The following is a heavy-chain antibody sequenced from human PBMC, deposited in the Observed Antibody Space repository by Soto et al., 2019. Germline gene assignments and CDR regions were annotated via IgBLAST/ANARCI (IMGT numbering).Heavy chain of an antibody. J-gene: IGHJ4*02. CDR2: INAGYGNT. CDR1: GYTFTSYA. CDR3: ARTYYDTLTGYSPNPFDY. D-gene: IGHD3-9*01. V-gene: IGHV1-3*01. Sequence: ASVKVSFKASGYTFTSYAIHWVRQAPGQRLEWMGWINAGYGNTKYSQKFQGRVTITRDTSASTAYMELNSLRSEDTAVYYCARTYYDTLTGYSPNPFDYWGQGTLVTVSS.